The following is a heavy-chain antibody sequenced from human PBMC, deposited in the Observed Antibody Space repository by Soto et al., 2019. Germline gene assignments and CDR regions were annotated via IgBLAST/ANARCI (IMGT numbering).Heavy chain of an antibody. CDR2: ITGNGGT. CDR3: AKDAPGSGWLSDY. D-gene: IGHD3-22*01. Sequence: PGGSLRLSCAASGFTFSSYALSWVRQGPGKGLEWVSTITGNGGTSYADFVRGRFTISRDNSKNTLYLQMNSLRPEDTAVYYCAKDAPGSGWLSDYWGQGTLVTVS. V-gene: IGHV3-23*01. J-gene: IGHJ4*02. CDR1: GFTFSSYA.